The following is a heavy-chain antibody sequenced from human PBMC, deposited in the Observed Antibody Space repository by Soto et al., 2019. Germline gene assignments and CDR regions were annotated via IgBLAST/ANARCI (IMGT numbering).Heavy chain of an antibody. CDR2: VHHSWGS. J-gene: IGHJ6*02. V-gene: IGHV4-59*08. D-gene: IGHD3-10*01. CDR1: GGSISSYY. Sequence: QVQLQESGPGLVKPSETMSLSCTVSGGSISSYYWSWFRHSPGKRMEWIGYVHHSWGSSYNPSLQDRVAIALDTSKRQFSLKVTSVTATETAVYYCARQGFGPLHGLVDVWGQGTTVTVSS. CDR3: ARQGFGPLHGLVDV.